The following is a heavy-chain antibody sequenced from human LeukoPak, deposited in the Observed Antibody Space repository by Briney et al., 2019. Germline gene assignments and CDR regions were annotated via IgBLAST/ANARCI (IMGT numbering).Heavy chain of an antibody. J-gene: IGHJ5*02. CDR2: ISYDGSNK. Sequence: PGGSLRLSCAASGFTFSSYGMHWVRQAPVKGLEWVAVISYDGSNKYYADSVKGRFTISRDNSKNTLYLQMNSLRAEDTAVYYCATGTRHRSSANWFDPWGQGTLVTVSS. V-gene: IGHV3-30*03. CDR3: ATGTRHRSSANWFDP. CDR1: GFTFSSYG. D-gene: IGHD6-13*01.